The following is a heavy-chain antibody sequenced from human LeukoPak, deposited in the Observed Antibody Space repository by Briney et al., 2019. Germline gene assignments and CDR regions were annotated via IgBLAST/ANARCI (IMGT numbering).Heavy chain of an antibody. D-gene: IGHD2-2*01. J-gene: IGHJ4*02. Sequence: GGSLRLSCAASGFTFSSYAVSWVRQAPGKGLEWVSAMSADGGSTYYVDSVKGRFSISRDNSKNTLYLQMNSLRAEDTAIYYCAKAGGYCTSTSCYLFDWGQGTLVTVSS. V-gene: IGHV3-23*01. CDR1: GFTFSSYA. CDR2: MSADGGST. CDR3: AKAGGYCTSTSCYLFD.